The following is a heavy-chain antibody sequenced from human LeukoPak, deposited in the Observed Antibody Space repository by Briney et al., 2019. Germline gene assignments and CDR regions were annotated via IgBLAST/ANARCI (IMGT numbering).Heavy chain of an antibody. V-gene: IGHV3-66*02. Sequence: PGGSLRLSCAASGFTVSSNYMSWVRQAPGKGLEWVSVIYSGGSTYYADSVKGRFTISRDNSKNTLYLQMNSLGAEDTAVYYCARDGYDFWSGYTNYYYYMDVWGKGTTVTVSS. J-gene: IGHJ6*03. CDR3: ARDGYDFWSGYTNYYYYMDV. D-gene: IGHD3-3*01. CDR1: GFTVSSNY. CDR2: IYSGGST.